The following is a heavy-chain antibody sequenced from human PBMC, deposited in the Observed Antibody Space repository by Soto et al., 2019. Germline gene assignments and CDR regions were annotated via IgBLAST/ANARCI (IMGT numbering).Heavy chain of an antibody. J-gene: IGHJ6*02. D-gene: IGHD6-19*01. V-gene: IGHV3-72*01. CDR3: AMLGGWSGGSNDMDV. CDR1: GLIFSDYH. CDR2: IRRKANSYTT. Sequence: EVQLVESGGGLVQPGGSLRLSCAASGLIFSDYHMDWVRQAPGKGLEWVGRIRRKANSYTTEYAASVKGRFTISRDDSKNSLYLQMNSRKPEDTAVYYCAMLGGWSGGSNDMDVWGQGNTVTVSS.